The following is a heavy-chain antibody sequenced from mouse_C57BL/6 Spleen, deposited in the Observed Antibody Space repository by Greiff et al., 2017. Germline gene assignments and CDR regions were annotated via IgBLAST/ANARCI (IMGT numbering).Heavy chain of an antibody. CDR1: GYTFTSYW. J-gene: IGHJ3*01. V-gene: IGHV1-55*01. D-gene: IGHD4-1*01. CDR3: ARDGDWEEFAY. CDR2: IYPGSGST. Sequence: QVQLQQPGAELVKPGASVKMSCKASGYTFTSYWITWVKQRPGQGLEGIGDIYPGSGSTNYNEKFKSKATLTVDKSSSTAYLQLSSLTSEDSAVYYCARDGDWEEFAYWGQGTLVTVSA.